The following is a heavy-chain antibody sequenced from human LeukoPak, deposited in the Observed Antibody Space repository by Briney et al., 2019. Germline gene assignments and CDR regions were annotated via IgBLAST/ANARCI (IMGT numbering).Heavy chain of an antibody. J-gene: IGHJ4*02. CDR2: ISAYNGNT. D-gene: IGHD4-17*01. CDR3: ARDRGAPPPVYGDYAGIDY. CDR1: GYTFTSYG. Sequence: ASVKVSCKASGYTFTSYGISWVRQGPGQGLEWMGWISAYNGNTNYAQKLQGRVTMTTDTSTSTAYTELRSLRSDDTAVYYCARDRGAPPPVYGDYAGIDYWGQGTLVTVSS. V-gene: IGHV1-18*01.